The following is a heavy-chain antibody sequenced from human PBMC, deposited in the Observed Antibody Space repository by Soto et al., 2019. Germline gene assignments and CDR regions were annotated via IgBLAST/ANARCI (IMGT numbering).Heavy chain of an antibody. J-gene: IGHJ6*02. Sequence: QVTLKESGPVLVKPTETLTLTCTVSGFSLSDADVGVAWIRQPPGKALEWLAHILSNDEEVFSSSLRTRLTISKDTSRSQVVLTMSNMEPVDTATYYCARIRGYCSGGSCYFYYFAMDVWGHGTTVTVS. D-gene: IGHD2-15*01. CDR3: ARIRGYCSGGSCYFYYFAMDV. CDR1: GFSLSDADVG. V-gene: IGHV2-26*01. CDR2: ILSNDEE.